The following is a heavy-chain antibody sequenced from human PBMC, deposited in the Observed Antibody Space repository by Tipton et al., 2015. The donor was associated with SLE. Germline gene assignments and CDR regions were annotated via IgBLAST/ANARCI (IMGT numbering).Heavy chain of an antibody. Sequence: TLSLTCTVSGGSISSYPWSWIRQPPGKGLEWIGEINHSGSTNYNPSVKSRVTISVDTSKNQFSLKLTSVTTADTAVYYCARAEMTTEGSVFYFYVDVWGKGTTVTVSS. CDR3: ARAEMTTEGSVFYFYVDV. J-gene: IGHJ6*03. V-gene: IGHV4-34*01. CDR2: INHSGST. CDR1: GGSISSYP. D-gene: IGHD5-24*01.